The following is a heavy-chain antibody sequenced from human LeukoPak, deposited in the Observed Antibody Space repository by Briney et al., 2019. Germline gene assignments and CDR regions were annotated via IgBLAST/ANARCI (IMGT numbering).Heavy chain of an antibody. CDR1: GGSFSGYY. CDR2: INHSGST. J-gene: IGHJ4*02. D-gene: IGHD6-6*01. Sequence: SETLSLTCAVYGGSFSGYYWSWIRQPLGKGLEWIGEINHSGSTNYNPSLKSRVTISVDTSKNQFSLKLSSVTAADTAVYYCARVPRGAARLFDYWGQGTLVTVSS. CDR3: ARVPRGAARLFDY. V-gene: IGHV4-34*01.